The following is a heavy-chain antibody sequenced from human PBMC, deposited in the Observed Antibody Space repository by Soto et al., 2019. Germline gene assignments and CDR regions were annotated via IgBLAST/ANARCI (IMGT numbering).Heavy chain of an antibody. V-gene: IGHV3-30-3*01. J-gene: IGHJ4*02. Sequence: QVQLVESGGGVAQPGRSLRVSCAASGFTFSGYAMHWVRQAPGKGLEWVAIIGYDGSLESYAESVKGRFTTSRDNSNNTLFLLMNSLRPEDTAVYYCAREHYDSSGYYRIDSWGQGTLVTVSS. CDR3: AREHYDSSGYYRIDS. D-gene: IGHD3-22*01. CDR1: GFTFSGYA. CDR2: IGYDGSLE.